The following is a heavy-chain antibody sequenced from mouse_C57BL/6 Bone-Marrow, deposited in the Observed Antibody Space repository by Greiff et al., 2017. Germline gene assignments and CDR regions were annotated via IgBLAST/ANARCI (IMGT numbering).Heavy chain of an antibody. D-gene: IGHD1-1*01. CDR2: INPSTGGT. CDR1: GYSFTGYY. V-gene: IGHV1-42*01. Sequence: EVQLQQSGPELVKPGASVKISCKASGYSFTGYYMNWVKQSPEKSLEWIGEINPSTGGTTYNQKFKAKATLTVDKSSSTAYMQLNSLTSEDSAVYYCAGGGVTTVVASDFDYWGQGTTLTVSS. CDR3: AGGGVTTVVASDFDY. J-gene: IGHJ2*01.